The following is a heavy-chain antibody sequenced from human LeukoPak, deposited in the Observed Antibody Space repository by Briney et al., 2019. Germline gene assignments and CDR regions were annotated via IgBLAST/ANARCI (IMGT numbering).Heavy chain of an antibody. J-gene: IGHJ5*02. V-gene: IGHV3-53*01. CDR3: ARQNREDATGRKFDP. D-gene: IGHD1-14*01. CDR2: IYSGGST. CDR1: GFTLSSNY. Sequence: GGSLRLSCAASGFTLSSNYMSWVRQAPGQGLEWVSVIYSGGSTYYADSVKGRFTISRDNSKNTLYLQMNSLRAEDTAVYYCARQNREDATGRKFDPWGQGALVSVSS.